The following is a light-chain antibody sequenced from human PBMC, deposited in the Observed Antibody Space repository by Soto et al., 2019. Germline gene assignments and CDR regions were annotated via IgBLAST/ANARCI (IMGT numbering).Light chain of an antibody. CDR3: QQYASSPFT. V-gene: IGKV3-20*01. CDR1: QSVSSSY. J-gene: IGKJ3*01. Sequence: ESVLTQSPGTLSMSPGERATLSCRASQSVSSSYLAWYQQKPGQAPRLLIYGASSRATGILDRFSGSGSGTDFTLTISRLAPEDFAVYYCQQYASSPFTFGPGTKVDIK. CDR2: GAS.